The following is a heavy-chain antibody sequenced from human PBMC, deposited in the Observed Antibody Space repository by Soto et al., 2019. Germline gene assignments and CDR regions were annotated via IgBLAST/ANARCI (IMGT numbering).Heavy chain of an antibody. CDR3: ARGSTDSYQGSRIFDF. CDR2: ITDTGGDA. D-gene: IGHD3-10*01. V-gene: IGHV3-23*01. J-gene: IGHJ4*02. CDR1: VLSFGIRA. Sequence: PWGALRVSCVSSVLSFGIRAMNWVRQAPGEGLQWVSTITDTGGDAKYADSVRGRFVISRDNSKKTLYLQMTSLTAEDSAMYYCARGSTDSYQGSRIFDFWGRGTMVTVSS.